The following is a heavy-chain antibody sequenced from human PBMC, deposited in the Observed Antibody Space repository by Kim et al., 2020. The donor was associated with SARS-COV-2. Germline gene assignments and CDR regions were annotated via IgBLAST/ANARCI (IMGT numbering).Heavy chain of an antibody. Sequence: SETLSLTCAVYGGSFSGYYWSWIRQPPGKGLEWIGEINHSGSTNYHPSLKSRVTISVDTSKNQFSLTLSSVTAADTAVYYCARAGANYDFWSGYLLFDYWGQGTLVTVSS. V-gene: IGHV4-34*01. CDR2: INHSGST. J-gene: IGHJ4*02. CDR3: ARAGANYDFWSGYLLFDY. D-gene: IGHD3-3*01. CDR1: GGSFSGYY.